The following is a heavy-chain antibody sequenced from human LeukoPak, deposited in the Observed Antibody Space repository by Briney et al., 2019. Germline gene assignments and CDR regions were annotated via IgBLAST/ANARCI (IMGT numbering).Heavy chain of an antibody. V-gene: IGHV1-24*01. CDR1: GYIITELA. D-gene: IGHD3-9*01. Sequence: ASVKVSCKVSGYIITELAIHWVRQAPGKGLEWVGGFDPEDGETTYAQKFQGRDSMTEDTSTGTAYMEVSSLESDDTAVYYCVAARIDWGRNWFDPWGQGTLLIVSS. CDR2: FDPEDGET. J-gene: IGHJ5*02. CDR3: VAARIDWGRNWFDP.